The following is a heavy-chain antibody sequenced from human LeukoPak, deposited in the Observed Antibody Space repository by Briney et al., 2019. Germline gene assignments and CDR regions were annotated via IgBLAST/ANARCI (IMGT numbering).Heavy chain of an antibody. CDR3: ATAKFGGNSYFDF. CDR1: GYRFTSYF. V-gene: IGHV1-46*01. CDR2: INPSGGST. J-gene: IGHJ4*02. Sequence: ASVTVSCKASGYRFTSYFIHWVRQAPGQGLEWMGIINPSGGSTSYAQKFQGRVSMTRDTSTSTVYMDLSSLRSDDTAVYYCATAKFGGNSYFDFWGQGTLVTVSS. D-gene: IGHD4-23*01.